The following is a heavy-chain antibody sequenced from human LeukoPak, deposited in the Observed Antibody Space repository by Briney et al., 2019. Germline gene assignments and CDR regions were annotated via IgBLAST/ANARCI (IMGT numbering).Heavy chain of an antibody. CDR3: ARVRGESPRWFDP. Sequence: PGGSLRLSRAASGFTFSSYWVHWVRQAPGKGLVWVSRINSDGSSTSYADSVKGRFTISRDNAKNTLYLQMNGLRAEDTAVYYCARVRGESPRWFDPWGQGTLVTVSS. CDR1: GFTFSSYW. D-gene: IGHD3-10*01. V-gene: IGHV3-74*01. J-gene: IGHJ5*02. CDR2: INSDGSST.